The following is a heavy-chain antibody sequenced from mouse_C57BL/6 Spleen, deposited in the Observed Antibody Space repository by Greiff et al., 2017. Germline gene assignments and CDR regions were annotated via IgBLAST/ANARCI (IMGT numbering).Heavy chain of an antibody. CDR2: ISDGGSYT. J-gene: IGHJ2*01. CDR1: GFTFSSYA. Sequence: EVKVVESGGGLVKPGGSLKLSCAASGFTFSSYAMSWVRQTPEKRLEWVATISDGGSYTYYPDNVKGRFTISRNNAKNNLYLQMSHLKSEDTAMYYCAYGNYFDYWGQGTTLTVSS. V-gene: IGHV5-4*03. CDR3: AYGNYFDY. D-gene: IGHD2-1*01.